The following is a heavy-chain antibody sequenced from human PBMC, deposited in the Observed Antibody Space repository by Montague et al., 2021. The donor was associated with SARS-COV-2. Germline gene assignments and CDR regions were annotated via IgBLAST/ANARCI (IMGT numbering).Heavy chain of an antibody. CDR2: MNPSGST. Sequence: SETLSLTCAVYGGSFSGYYWSWIRQPPGKGLEWIGEMNPSGSTNYNPSLKSRVTISVDTSKNQFSLKLSSVTAADTAVYYCARGVTYYDILTGYYKGNYYYGMDVWGQGTTVTVSS. J-gene: IGHJ6*02. D-gene: IGHD3-9*01. CDR1: GGSFSGYY. CDR3: ARGVTYYDILTGYYKGNYYYGMDV. V-gene: IGHV4-34*01.